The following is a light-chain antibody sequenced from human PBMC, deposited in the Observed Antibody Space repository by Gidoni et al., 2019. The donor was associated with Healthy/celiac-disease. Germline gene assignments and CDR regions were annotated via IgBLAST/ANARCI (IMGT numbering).Light chain of an antibody. CDR1: QSISSW. CDR3: QQYNSYSWT. Sequence: IQMTQSPSTLSGSVGDRVTITCRASQSISSWLAWYQQQPGKAPKLLIYDGSSLESGVPSRFSGSGSVIEFSLTISSLQPDYFATYYCQQYNSYSWTFGQGTKVEIK. CDR2: DGS. J-gene: IGKJ1*01. V-gene: IGKV1-5*01.